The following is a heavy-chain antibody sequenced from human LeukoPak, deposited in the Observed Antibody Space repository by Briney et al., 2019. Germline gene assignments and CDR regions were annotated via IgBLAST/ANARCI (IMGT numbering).Heavy chain of an antibody. J-gene: IGHJ5*02. CDR3: ARGYYYGSGRKWGDWFDP. V-gene: IGHV4-34*01. CDR2: INHSGST. CDR1: GGSFSGYY. D-gene: IGHD3-10*01. Sequence: SETLSLTCAVYGGSFSGYYWSWIRQPPGKGLEWIGEINHSGSTNYNPSLKSRVTISVDTSKNQFSLKLSSVTAADTAVYYCARGYYYGSGRKWGDWFDPWGQGTLVTVSS.